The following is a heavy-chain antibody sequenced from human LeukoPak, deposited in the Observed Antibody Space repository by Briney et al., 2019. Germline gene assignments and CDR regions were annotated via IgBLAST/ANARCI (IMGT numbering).Heavy chain of an antibody. J-gene: IGHJ6*03. CDR1: GFTFSGSA. Sequence: GGSLKLSCAASGFTFSGSAMHWVRQASGKGLEWVSAISGSGGSTYYADSVKGRFTISRDNSKNTLYLQMNSLRAEDTAVYYCAKDHGYSSSYAPPGFMDVWGKGTTVTVSS. D-gene: IGHD6-13*01. V-gene: IGHV3-23*01. CDR2: ISGSGGST. CDR3: AKDHGYSSSYAPPGFMDV.